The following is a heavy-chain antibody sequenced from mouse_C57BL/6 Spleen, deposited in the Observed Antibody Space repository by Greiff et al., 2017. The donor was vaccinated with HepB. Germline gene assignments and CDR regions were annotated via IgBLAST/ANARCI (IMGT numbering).Heavy chain of an antibody. CDR3: AREGDYDAYYYAMDY. J-gene: IGHJ4*01. CDR2: ISYDGSN. V-gene: IGHV3-6*01. CDR1: GYSITSGYY. Sequence: ESGPGLVKPSQSLSLTCSVTGYSITSGYYWNWIRQFPGNKLEWMGYISYDGSNNYNPSLKKRISITRDTSKNQFFLKLNSVTTEDTATYYCAREGDYDAYYYAMDYWGQGTSVTVSS. D-gene: IGHD2-4*01.